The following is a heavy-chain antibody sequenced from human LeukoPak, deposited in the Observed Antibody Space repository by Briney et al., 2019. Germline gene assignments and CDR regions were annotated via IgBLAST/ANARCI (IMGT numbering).Heavy chain of an antibody. J-gene: IGHJ5*02. V-gene: IGHV4-38-2*02. D-gene: IGHD3-22*01. CDR3: TRDGPRSSGYPDT. Sequence: SETLSLTCTVSTYSISSGYYWGWIRQPPGKGLEWIGNIYHNGNTYYNPSLKSRVIISVDKAKNQFSLKLSSVTAADTAVYYCTRDGPRSSGYPDTWGQGTLVTVSS. CDR1: TYSISSGYY. CDR2: IYHNGNT.